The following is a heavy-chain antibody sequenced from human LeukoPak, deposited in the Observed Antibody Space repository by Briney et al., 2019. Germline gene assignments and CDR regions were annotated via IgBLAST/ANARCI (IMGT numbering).Heavy chain of an antibody. D-gene: IGHD4-23*01. CDR1: GFTFSDYY. Sequence: GGSLRLSCAASGFTFSDYYMSWIRQAPGKGLEWVSVIYSGGSTYYADSVKGRFTISRDNSKNTLYLQMNSLRAEDTAVYYCARDLGGFHFDYWGQGTLVTVSS. CDR2: IYSGGST. V-gene: IGHV3-66*02. J-gene: IGHJ4*02. CDR3: ARDLGGFHFDY.